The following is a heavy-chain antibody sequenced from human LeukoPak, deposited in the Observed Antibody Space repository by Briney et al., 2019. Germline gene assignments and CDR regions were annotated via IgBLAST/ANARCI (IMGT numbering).Heavy chain of an antibody. CDR3: ARRWAYSCGYPTPVDY. V-gene: IGHV4-34*01. Sequence: SETLSLTCAVYGGSFSGYYWSWIRQPPGKGLEWIGEINHSGSTNYNPSLKSRVTISVDTSKNQFSLKLSSVTAADTAVYYCARRWAYSCGYPTPVDYWGQGTLVTVSS. CDR1: GGSFSGYY. J-gene: IGHJ4*02. D-gene: IGHD5-18*01. CDR2: INHSGST.